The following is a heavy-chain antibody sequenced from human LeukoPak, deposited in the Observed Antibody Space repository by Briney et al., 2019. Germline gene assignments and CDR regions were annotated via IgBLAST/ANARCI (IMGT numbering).Heavy chain of an antibody. Sequence: ASVKVSCKASGYTFTSYYMHWVRQAPGQGLEWMGIINPSGGSTSYAQKFQGRVTMTRDTSTSTVYMELSSLRSEDTAVYYCASAACSSTSCYNWGYFQHWARAPWSPSPQ. J-gene: IGHJ1*01. CDR3: ASAACSSTSCYNWGYFQH. V-gene: IGHV1-46*01. D-gene: IGHD2-2*01. CDR1: GYTFTSYY. CDR2: INPSGGST.